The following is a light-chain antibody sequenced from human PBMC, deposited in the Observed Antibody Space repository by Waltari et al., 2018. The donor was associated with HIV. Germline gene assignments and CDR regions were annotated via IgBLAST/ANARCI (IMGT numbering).Light chain of an antibody. CDR1: SSDVGGYNY. CDR3: SSYTSSSTLV. Sequence: QSALTQPASVSGSPGQSITISCTGTSSDVGGYNYVSWYQQHPGKAPKLMIYDVSHGPSGVSNRFSGSKAGNTASLTSSGLQAEDEADYYCSSYTSSSTLVFGGGTKLTVL. J-gene: IGLJ2*01. CDR2: DVS. V-gene: IGLV2-14*01.